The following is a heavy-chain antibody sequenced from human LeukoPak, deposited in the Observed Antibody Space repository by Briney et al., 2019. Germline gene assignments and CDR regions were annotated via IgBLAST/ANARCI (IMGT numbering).Heavy chain of an antibody. Sequence: SETLSLTCTVSGGSISSYYWSWIRQPPGKGLEWIGYIYYLGSTNYNPSLKSRVTISVDTSKNQFSLKLSSVTAADTAVYYCARGASAIFGVVRDPFEPWGQGTLVTVSS. CDR1: GGSISSYY. V-gene: IGHV4-59*12. CDR3: ARGASAIFGVVRDPFEP. J-gene: IGHJ5*02. D-gene: IGHD3-3*01. CDR2: IYYLGST.